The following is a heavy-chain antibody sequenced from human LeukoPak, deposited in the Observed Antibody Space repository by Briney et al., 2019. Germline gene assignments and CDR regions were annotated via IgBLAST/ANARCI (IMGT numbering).Heavy chain of an antibody. J-gene: IGHJ4*02. D-gene: IGHD2-2*01. CDR3: ASAQVPAAIGFGDY. CDR2: INWNGGST. V-gene: IGHV3-20*04. CDR1: GFTFDDYG. Sequence: PGGSLRLSCAASGFTFDDYGMSWVRQAPGKGLEWVSGINWNGGSTGYADSVKGPFTISRDNAKNSLYLQMNSLRAEDTALYYCASAQVPAAIGFGDYWGQGTLVTVSS.